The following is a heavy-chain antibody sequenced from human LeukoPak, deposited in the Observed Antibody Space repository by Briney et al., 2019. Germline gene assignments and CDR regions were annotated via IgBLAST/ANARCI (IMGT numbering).Heavy chain of an antibody. CDR2: INHSGST. CDR3: ARYCTNGVCHTGSNFDY. V-gene: IGHV4-34*01. J-gene: IGHJ4*02. D-gene: IGHD2-8*01. Sequence: SETLSLTCAVYGASFSGYYWSWIRQPPGKGLEWIGEINHSGSTYYNPSLKSRVTISVDTSKNQFSLKLSSVTAADTAVYYCARYCTNGVCHTGSNFDYWGQGTLVTVSS. CDR1: GASFSGYY.